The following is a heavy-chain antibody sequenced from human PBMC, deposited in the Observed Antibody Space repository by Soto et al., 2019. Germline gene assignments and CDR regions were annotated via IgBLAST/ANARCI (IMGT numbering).Heavy chain of an antibody. CDR1: GDSIGSSTNY. V-gene: IGHV4-39*01. CDR3: ARHEWLQLWLVTEY. J-gene: IGHJ4*02. D-gene: IGHD5-18*01. Sequence: LSLTCSVSGDSIGSSTNYWGWIRQPPGKGLEWIGTIYHSGNTYYNPTLKSRVAISVDMSKNQFSLRLNSVTAADTAVYYCARHEWLQLWLVTEYWGQGALVTVSS. CDR2: IYHSGNT.